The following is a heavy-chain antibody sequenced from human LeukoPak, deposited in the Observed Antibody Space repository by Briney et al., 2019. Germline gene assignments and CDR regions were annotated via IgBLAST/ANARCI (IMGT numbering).Heavy chain of an antibody. CDR3: AELGITMIGGV. D-gene: IGHD3-10*02. Sequence: LPCAAFGFTISSCEMNWVRQAPGKGLEWVSYISSSGSTIYYADSVKGRFTISRDNAKNSLYLQMNSLRAEDTAVYYCAELGITMIGGVWGKGTTVTISS. V-gene: IGHV3-48*03. CDR1: GFTISSCE. J-gene: IGHJ6*04. CDR2: ISSSGSTI.